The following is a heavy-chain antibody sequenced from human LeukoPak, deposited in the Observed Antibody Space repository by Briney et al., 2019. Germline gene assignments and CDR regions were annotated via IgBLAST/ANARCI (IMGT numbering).Heavy chain of an antibody. V-gene: IGHV5-51*01. CDR2: IYPGDSDT. CDR1: GYSFSNYW. J-gene: IGHJ4*02. Sequence: RGESLKISCKGSGYSFSNYWIGWVRQMPGKGLEWMGIIYPGDSDTTYSPSFQGQVTISADKSITTAYLQWSSLKASDTAMYYCARHGNGDYVRWGQGTLVTVSS. CDR3: ARHGNGDYVR. D-gene: IGHD4-17*01.